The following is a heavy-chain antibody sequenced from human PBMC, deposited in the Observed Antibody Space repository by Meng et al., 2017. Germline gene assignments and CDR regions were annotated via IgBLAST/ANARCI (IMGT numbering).Heavy chain of an antibody. CDR1: GFTFSSYA. D-gene: IGHD6-19*01. Sequence: LKISCAASGFTFSSYAMHWVRQAPGKGLEWVAVISYDGSNKYYADSVKGRFTISRDNSKNTLYLQMNSLRAEDTAVYYCARDVLAVAGTWFDPWGQGTLVTVSS. CDR2: ISYDGSNK. V-gene: IGHV3-30*01. CDR3: ARDVLAVAGTWFDP. J-gene: IGHJ5*02.